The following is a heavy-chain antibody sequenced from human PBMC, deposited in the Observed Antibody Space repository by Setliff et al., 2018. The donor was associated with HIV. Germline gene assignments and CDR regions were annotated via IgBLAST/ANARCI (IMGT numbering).Heavy chain of an antibody. CDR3: ANSYSASGNYHYYDYLDV. V-gene: IGHV3-74*01. CDR2: INTDASDT. CDR1: GFTFNNFW. Sequence: GGSLRLSCAASGFTFNNFWMHWVRQAPGKGLVWVSRINTDASDTAYADSVKGRFTISRDNSKNTLYLQMNSLRIEDSGAYYCANSYSASGNYHYYDYLDVWGKGTTVTVSS. J-gene: IGHJ6*03. D-gene: IGHD3-10*01.